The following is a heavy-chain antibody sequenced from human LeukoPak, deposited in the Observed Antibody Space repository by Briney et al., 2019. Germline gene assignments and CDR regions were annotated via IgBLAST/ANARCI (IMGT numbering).Heavy chain of an antibody. V-gene: IGHV3-7*04. CDR1: GFTFSTSW. J-gene: IGHJ5*02. Sequence: PGGSLRLSCAASGFTFSTSWMTWIRQAPGKGLEWVASMNQDGSEIHYVDSVKGRFTISRDIAKNSLFLQMNSLTADDTAVHYCVRAHHPGGWFDPWGQGTLVTVSS. CDR3: VRAHHPGGWFDP. D-gene: IGHD3-10*01. CDR2: MNQDGSEI.